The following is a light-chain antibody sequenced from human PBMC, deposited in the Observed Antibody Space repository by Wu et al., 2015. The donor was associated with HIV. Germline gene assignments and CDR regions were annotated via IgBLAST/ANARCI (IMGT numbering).Light chain of an antibody. Sequence: DIQMTQSPSTLSASVGNRVTITCRASETISSWLAWYQHKPGTAPKLLIYEASSLESGVPSRFSGNGSGTEFTLTISSLQPDDFATYYCQHYNTYPYTFGQGTKLEIK. CDR1: ETISSW. J-gene: IGKJ2*01. CDR2: EAS. V-gene: IGKV1-5*03. CDR3: QHYNTYPYT.